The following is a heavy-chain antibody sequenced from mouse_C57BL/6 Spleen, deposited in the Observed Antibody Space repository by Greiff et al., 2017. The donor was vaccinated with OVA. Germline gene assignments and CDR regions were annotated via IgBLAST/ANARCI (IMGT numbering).Heavy chain of an antibody. Sequence: EVMLVESEGGLVQPGSSMKLSCTASGFTFSDYYMAWVRQVPEKGLEWVANINYDGSSTYYLDSLKSRFIISRDNAKNILYLQMSSLKSEDTATYNCAREGDGNYDPFDYWGQGTTLTVSS. CDR3: AREGDGNYDPFDY. CDR1: GFTFSDYY. D-gene: IGHD2-1*01. V-gene: IGHV5-16*01. J-gene: IGHJ2*01. CDR2: INYDGSST.